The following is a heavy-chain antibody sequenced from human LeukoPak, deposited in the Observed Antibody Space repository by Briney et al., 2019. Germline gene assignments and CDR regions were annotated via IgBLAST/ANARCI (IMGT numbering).Heavy chain of an antibody. J-gene: IGHJ4*02. V-gene: IGHV4-4*07. CDR3: AAISYNWNDVWNFDY. CDR1: GGSISSYY. CDR2: IYTSGST. Sequence: SETLSLTCTVSGGSISSYYWSWIRQPAGKGLEWIGRIYTSGSTNYNPSLKSRVTMSVDTSKNQFSLKLSSVTAADAAVYYCAAISYNWNDVWNFDYWGQGTLVTVSS. D-gene: IGHD1-20*01.